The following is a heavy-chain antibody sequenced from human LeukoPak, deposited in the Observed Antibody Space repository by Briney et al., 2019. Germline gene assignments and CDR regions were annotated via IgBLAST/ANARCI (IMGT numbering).Heavy chain of an antibody. CDR1: GGSISPYY. V-gene: IGHV4-59*12. CDR2: IYYSGST. D-gene: IGHD4-17*01. CDR3: ARDFYGDYYFDY. J-gene: IGHJ4*02. Sequence: SETLSLTCIVSGGSISPYYWSWIRQPPGSGLEWIAYIYYSGSTNYNPSLKSRVTISVDTSKNQFSLKLSSVTAADTAVYCCARDFYGDYYFDYWGQGTLVTVSS.